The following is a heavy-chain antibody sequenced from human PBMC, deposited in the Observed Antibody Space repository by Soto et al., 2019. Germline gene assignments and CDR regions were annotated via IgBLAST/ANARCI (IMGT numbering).Heavy chain of an antibody. V-gene: IGHV3-7*03. Sequence: GGSLRLSCAGSGFTFSNHWMNWVRQAPGKGLEWVANIKADGSEKYYVDSVKGRFTISRDNSKNTLYLQMNSLRAEDTAVYYCAKDLIVVGYYFDYWGQGTLVTVSS. D-gene: IGHD3-22*01. J-gene: IGHJ4*02. CDR3: AKDLIVVGYYFDY. CDR1: GFTFSNHW. CDR2: IKADGSEK.